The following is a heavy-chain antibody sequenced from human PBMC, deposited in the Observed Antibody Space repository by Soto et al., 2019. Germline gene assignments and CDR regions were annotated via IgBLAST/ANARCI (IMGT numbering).Heavy chain of an antibody. V-gene: IGHV1-18*01. CDR2: ISAYNGNT. Sequence: GASVKVSCKASGYTFTSYGISWVRQAPGQGLEWMGWISAYNGNTNYAQKLQGRVTMTTDTSTSTAYMELRSLRSDDTAVYYCARLVNLSGYEVWYYYYGMDVWGQGTTVTVSS. J-gene: IGHJ6*02. CDR1: GYTFTSYG. CDR3: ARLVNLSGYEVWYYYYGMDV. D-gene: IGHD5-12*01.